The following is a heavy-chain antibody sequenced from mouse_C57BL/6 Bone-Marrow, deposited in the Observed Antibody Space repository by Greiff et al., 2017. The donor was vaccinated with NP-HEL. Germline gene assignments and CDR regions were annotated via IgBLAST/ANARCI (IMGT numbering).Heavy chain of an antibody. CDR2: KSYDGSN. Sequence: DVQLQESGPGLVKPSQSLSLTCSVTGYSITSGYYWNWIRQPPGNKLEWMGYKSYDGSNNYNQSFKNRIPITRDQSKNQFFLKLHSVPTEDPATYYCARDYSNYVGWYFDVWGTGTTVTVSS. J-gene: IGHJ1*03. CDR3: ARDYSNYVGWYFDV. CDR1: GYSITSGYY. V-gene: IGHV3-6*01. D-gene: IGHD2-5*01.